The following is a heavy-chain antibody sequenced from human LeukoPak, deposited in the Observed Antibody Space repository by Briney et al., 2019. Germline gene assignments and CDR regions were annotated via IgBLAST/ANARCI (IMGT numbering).Heavy chain of an antibody. J-gene: IGHJ3*02. CDR2: INQDGSEK. D-gene: IGHD3-22*01. CDR1: GFTFSNYW. Sequence: GGSLRLSCAASGFTFSNYWMSWVRQAPGKGLEWVANINQDGSEKYYVDSVKGRFTISRDNAKNSLYLQMNSLRAEDTAVYYCARESDSSGFGAFDIWGQGTMVTVSS. CDR3: ARESDSSGFGAFDI. V-gene: IGHV3-7*04.